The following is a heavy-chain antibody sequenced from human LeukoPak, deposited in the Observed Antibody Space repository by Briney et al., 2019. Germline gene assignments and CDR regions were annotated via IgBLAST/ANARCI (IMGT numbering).Heavy chain of an antibody. D-gene: IGHD3-10*01. Sequence: GASVKVSCKASGYTFTSYGISWVRQAPGQGLEWMGWISAYNGNTNYAQKLQGRVTMTTDTSTSTAYMELRSLRSDDTAVYYCARAILWFGESNWFDPWGQGTLVTVSS. V-gene: IGHV1-18*01. J-gene: IGHJ5*02. CDR1: GYTFTSYG. CDR2: ISAYNGNT. CDR3: ARAILWFGESNWFDP.